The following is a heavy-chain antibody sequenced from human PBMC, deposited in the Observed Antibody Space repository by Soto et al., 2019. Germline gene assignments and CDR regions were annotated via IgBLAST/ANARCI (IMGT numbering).Heavy chain of an antibody. CDR3: AKDSSSSWYRDFDY. D-gene: IGHD6-13*01. CDR2: ISWNSGSI. Sequence: EVQLVESGGGLVQPGRSLRLSCAASGFTFDDYAMHWVRQAPGKGLEWVSGISWNSGSIGYADSVKGRFTISRDYAKNSLYLQMNSLRAEDTALYYCAKDSSSSWYRDFDYWGQGTLVTVSS. J-gene: IGHJ4*02. CDR1: GFTFDDYA. V-gene: IGHV3-9*01.